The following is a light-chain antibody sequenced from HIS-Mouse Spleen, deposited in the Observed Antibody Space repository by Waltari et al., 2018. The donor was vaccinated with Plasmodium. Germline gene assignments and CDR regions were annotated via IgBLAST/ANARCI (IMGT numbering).Light chain of an antibody. V-gene: IGLV3-10*01. CDR1: ALPQKY. J-gene: IGLJ3*02. Sequence: SYELTQPPPVSVSPGQTDTITCSGDALPQKYAYWYQQKSGQAPVLFIYEDSKRPSGIPERFSGSSSGTMATLTISGAQVEDEADYYCYSTDSSGNHRVFGGGTKLTVL. CDR2: EDS. CDR3: YSTDSSGNHRV.